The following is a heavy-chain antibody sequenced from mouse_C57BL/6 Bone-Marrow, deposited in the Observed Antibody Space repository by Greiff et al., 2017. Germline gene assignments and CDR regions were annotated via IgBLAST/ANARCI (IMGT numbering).Heavy chain of an antibody. CDR1: GYTFTSYW. D-gene: IGHD2-5*01. CDR2: INPSSGYT. J-gene: IGHJ3*01. V-gene: IGHV1-7*01. Sequence: QVQLKQSGAELAKPGASVKLSCKASGYTFTSYWMHWVKQRPGQGLEWIGYINPSSGYTKYNQKFKDKATLTADKSSSTAYMQLSSLTYEDSAVYYCARNDYYSNYVFAYWGQGTLVTVSA. CDR3: ARNDYYSNYVFAY.